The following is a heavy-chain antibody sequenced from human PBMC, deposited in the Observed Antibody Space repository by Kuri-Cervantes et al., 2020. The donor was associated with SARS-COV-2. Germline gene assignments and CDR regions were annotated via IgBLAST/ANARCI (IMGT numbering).Heavy chain of an antibody. CDR1: GGSFNDYN. J-gene: IGHJ4*02. CDR2: INHSGST. D-gene: IGHD4-11*01. Sequence: SETLSLTCAVYGGSFNDYNWGWIRQRPGKGLEWIGEINHSGSTNCNPSLKSRVTISVDTSKNQFSLRLISVTAADTALYYCARLDSNGPDYWGQGTLVTVSS. V-gene: IGHV4-34*01. CDR3: ARLDSNGPDY.